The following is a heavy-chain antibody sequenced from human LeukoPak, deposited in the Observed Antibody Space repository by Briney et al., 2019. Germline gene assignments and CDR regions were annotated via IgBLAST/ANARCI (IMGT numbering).Heavy chain of an antibody. V-gene: IGHV3-23*01. CDR3: AKDISWHIVVVTAINFDY. D-gene: IGHD2-21*02. J-gene: IGHJ4*02. CDR1: GFTFSSYA. Sequence: GGSLRLSCAASGFTFSSYAMSWVRQAPGKGLEWVSAISGSGGSTYYADSVKGRFTISRDNSKNTLYLQMNSLRAEDTAVYYCAKDISWHIVVVTAINFDYWGQGTLVTVSP. CDR2: ISGSGGST.